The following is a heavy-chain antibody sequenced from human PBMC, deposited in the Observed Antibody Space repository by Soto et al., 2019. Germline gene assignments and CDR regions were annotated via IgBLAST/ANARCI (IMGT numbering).Heavy chain of an antibody. V-gene: IGHV3-7*01. Sequence: QPEGSLRLSCVASGLTFSPYWMAWVRQAPGKGLELVASIKHDGSEKYYVDSVKGRFTISRDNAKSTVYLQMNSLRAEDTAVYFCARPYSSGNSYNKIDYWGQGTLVTVPQ. CDR1: GLTFSPYW. D-gene: IGHD3-10*01. CDR3: ARPYSSGNSYNKIDY. J-gene: IGHJ4*02. CDR2: IKHDGSEK.